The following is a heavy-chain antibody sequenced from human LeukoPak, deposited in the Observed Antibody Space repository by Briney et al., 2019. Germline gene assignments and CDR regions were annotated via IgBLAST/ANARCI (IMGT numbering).Heavy chain of an antibody. J-gene: IGHJ4*02. Sequence: SEILSLTCAVSGGSISSGGYSWSWIRQPPGTGLEWIGYIYHSGSTYYNPSLKSRVTISVDRSKNQFSLKLSSVTAADTAVYYCARAMYGSGRGEIDYWGQGTLVTVSS. D-gene: IGHD3-10*01. CDR2: IYHSGST. CDR3: ARAMYGSGRGEIDY. CDR1: GGSISSGGYS. V-gene: IGHV4-30-2*01.